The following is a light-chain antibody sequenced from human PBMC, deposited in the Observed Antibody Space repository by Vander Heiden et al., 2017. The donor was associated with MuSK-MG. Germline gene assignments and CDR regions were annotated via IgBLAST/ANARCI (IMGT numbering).Light chain of an antibody. J-gene: IGLJ1*01. Sequence: QSVLTQPPSASGTPGQRVTIPCSGSSSNIGSNYVYWYQKLPGTAPNLLIYRNNQRPSGVPDRFSGSKSGTSASLAISGLGAEDEADYYCAAWEDSRSGYVFGTGTKVTVL. CDR1: SSNIGSNY. CDR3: AAWEDSRSGYV. V-gene: IGLV1-47*01. CDR2: RNN.